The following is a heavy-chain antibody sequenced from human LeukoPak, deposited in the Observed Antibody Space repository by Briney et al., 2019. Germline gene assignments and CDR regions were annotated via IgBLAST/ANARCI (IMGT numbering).Heavy chain of an antibody. Sequence: PGGSLRLSCSASGFPFSSYAMHWVRQAPGKGLEYVSAISDSGGSTYYADSVKGRFTISRDNSKNTLYLQMNSLRAEDTAIYYCAKVYNWNYDYWGQGTLVTVSS. CDR3: AKVYNWNYDY. J-gene: IGHJ4*02. V-gene: IGHV3-64*04. CDR1: GFPFSSYA. D-gene: IGHD1-7*01. CDR2: ISDSGGST.